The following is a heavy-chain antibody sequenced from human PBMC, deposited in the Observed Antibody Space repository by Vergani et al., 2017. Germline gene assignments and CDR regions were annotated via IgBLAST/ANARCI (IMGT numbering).Heavy chain of an antibody. D-gene: IGHD5-18*01. J-gene: IGHJ5*02. CDR2: INHSGST. CDR1: GGSFSGYY. V-gene: IGHV4-34*01. Sequence: QVQLQQWGAGLLKPSETLSLTCAVYGGSFSGYYWSWIRQPPGKGLEWIGEINHSGSTNYNPSLKSRVTISVDTSKNQFSLKLSSVTAADTAVYYCAREGDTAMVLSGNWFDPWGQGTLVTVSS. CDR3: AREGDTAMVLSGNWFDP.